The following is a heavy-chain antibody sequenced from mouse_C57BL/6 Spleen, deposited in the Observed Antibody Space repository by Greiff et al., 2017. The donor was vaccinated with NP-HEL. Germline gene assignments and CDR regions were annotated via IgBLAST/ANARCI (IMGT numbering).Heavy chain of an antibody. Sequence: QVQLQQPGAELVKPGASVKLSCKASGYSFTSYWLHGVKQRPGQGLEWIGKIGPGSGSPYYNEKCKGRATLIADKSSSTAYMQLSSLTYEDSAVYFWARSGLRLGYYFDYWGQGTTLTVSS. CDR2: IGPGSGSP. D-gene: IGHD2-4*01. CDR1: GYSFTSYW. V-gene: IGHV1-64*01. CDR3: ARSGLRLGYYFDY. J-gene: IGHJ2*01.